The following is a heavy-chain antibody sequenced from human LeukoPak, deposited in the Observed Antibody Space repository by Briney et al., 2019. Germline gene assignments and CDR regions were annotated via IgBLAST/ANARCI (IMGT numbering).Heavy chain of an antibody. CDR2: ISSSSSYI. Sequence: GGSLRLSCAASGFTFSSYSMNWVHQAPGKGLEWVSSISSSSSYIYYADSVKGRFTISRDNAKTSLYLQMNSLRAEDTAVYYCARVAKGIAAAGTFDYWGQGTLVTVSS. CDR1: GFTFSSYS. J-gene: IGHJ4*02. D-gene: IGHD6-13*01. V-gene: IGHV3-21*01. CDR3: ARVAKGIAAAGTFDY.